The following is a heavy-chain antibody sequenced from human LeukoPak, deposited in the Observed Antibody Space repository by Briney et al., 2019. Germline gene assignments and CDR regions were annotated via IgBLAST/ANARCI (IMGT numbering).Heavy chain of an antibody. CDR1: GFTFSDYY. J-gene: IGHJ4*02. Sequence: GGSLRLSCTASGFTFSDYYMSWIRQAPGKGLEWIAHISGSGDTTYHKDSVQGRFAISRDNAKNSLYLQMNSLRAEDTAVYYCARDLAGYPDYWGQGTLVTVSS. CDR3: ARDLAGYPDY. D-gene: IGHD3-9*01. CDR2: ISGSGDTT. V-gene: IGHV3-11*04.